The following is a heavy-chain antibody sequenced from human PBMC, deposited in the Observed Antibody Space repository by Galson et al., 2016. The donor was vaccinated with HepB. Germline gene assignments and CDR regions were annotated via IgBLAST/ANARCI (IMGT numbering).Heavy chain of an antibody. CDR2: IYYSGTT. D-gene: IGHD3-22*01. J-gene: IGHJ4*02. CDR1: GGSISSGYY. Sequence: SETLSLTCTVSGGSISSGYYWGWIRQPPGKGLEWIGNIYYSGTTNYNPSLNSRVTISVDASKNQFSLNLTSVTAADTAVYYCARQTMIVHRYFDSWGQGTLVTVSS. CDR3: ARQTMIVHRYFDS. V-gene: IGHV4-39*01.